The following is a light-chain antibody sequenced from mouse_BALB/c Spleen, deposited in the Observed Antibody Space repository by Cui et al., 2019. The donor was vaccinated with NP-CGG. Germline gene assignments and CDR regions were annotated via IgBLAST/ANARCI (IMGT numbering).Light chain of an antibody. J-gene: IGLJ1*01. V-gene: IGLV1*01. CDR1: TGAVTHSNY. CDR2: GTN. CDR3: ALWYSNHWV. Sequence: AVLSQESALTTSPGETVTLTCRSITGAVTHSNYANWVQEKPDHLFTGLIGGTNNRPPGVPARFSGSLIGDKAALTITGAQTEDEAIYFCALWYSNHWVFGGGTKLTVL.